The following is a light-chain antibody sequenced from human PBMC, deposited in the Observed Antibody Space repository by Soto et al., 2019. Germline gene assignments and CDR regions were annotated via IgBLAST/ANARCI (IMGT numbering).Light chain of an antibody. CDR1: QSVSSS. Sequence: EIVMTQSPADLSVSPGERATLSCRASQSVSSSLAWYQQKPGQAPRLLIYGASTRATGIPARFSGSGSGTEFTLTVSSLQSEDFAVYYCQHRSNWPITFGQGTRLDIK. V-gene: IGKV3-15*01. CDR2: GAS. CDR3: QHRSNWPIT. J-gene: IGKJ5*01.